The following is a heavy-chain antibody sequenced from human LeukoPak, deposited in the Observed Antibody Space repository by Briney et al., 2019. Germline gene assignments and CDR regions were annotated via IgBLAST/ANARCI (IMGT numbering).Heavy chain of an antibody. CDR3: ARHRVRGVIPDAFDI. J-gene: IGHJ3*02. V-gene: IGHV4-39*01. Sequence: PSETLSRTCAVSGGSISSNSYYWGWIRQPPGKGLEWIGSIYYSGSTYYNPSLKSRVTISVDTSKNQFSLKLSSVTAADTAVYYCARHRVRGVIPDAFDIWGQGTMVTVSS. D-gene: IGHD3-10*01. CDR1: GGSISSNSYY. CDR2: IYYSGST.